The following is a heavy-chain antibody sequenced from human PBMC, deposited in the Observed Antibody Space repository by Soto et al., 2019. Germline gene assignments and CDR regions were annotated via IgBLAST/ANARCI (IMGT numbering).Heavy chain of an antibody. CDR3: VKFEFCGFLRPWFDF. J-gene: IGHJ5*01. Sequence: PGGSLRLSWAASGFTFSSYAMIWVRQAPGKGLEWVSAISGSGGSTYYADSVKGRFTISRDNSKNTLYLQMNSLRAEDTAVYYCVKFEFCGFLRPWFDFCGQGTLVLVSS. CDR2: ISGSGGST. CDR1: GFTFSSYA. V-gene: IGHV3-23*01. D-gene: IGHD3-3*01.